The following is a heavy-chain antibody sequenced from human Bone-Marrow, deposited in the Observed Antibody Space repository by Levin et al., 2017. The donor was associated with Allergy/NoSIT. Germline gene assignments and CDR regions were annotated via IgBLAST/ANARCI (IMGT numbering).Heavy chain of an antibody. Sequence: GGSLRLSCAASGFTFSSYSMNWVRQAPGKGLEWVSYISSSSSTIYYADSVKGRFTISRDNAKNSLYLQMNSLRDEDTAVYYCARDKGAVGSSSWYLTSLLDDDGMDVWGQGTTVTVSS. V-gene: IGHV3-48*02. CDR3: ARDKGAVGSSSWYLTSLLDDDGMDV. CDR1: GFTFSSYS. D-gene: IGHD6-13*01. CDR2: ISSSSSTI. J-gene: IGHJ6*02.